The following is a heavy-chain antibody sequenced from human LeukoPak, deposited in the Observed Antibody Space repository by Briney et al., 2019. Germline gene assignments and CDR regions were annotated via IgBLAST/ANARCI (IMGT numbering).Heavy chain of an antibody. D-gene: IGHD5-18*01. CDR1: GGSFSGYY. J-gene: IGHJ4*02. Sequence: SETLSLTCAVYGGSFSGYYWSWIRQPPGKGLEWIGYIYYSGSTNYNPSLKSRVTISVDTSKNQFSLKLSSVTAADTAVYYCASGYSYVSFDYWGQGTLVTVSS. CDR2: IYYSGST. CDR3: ASGYSYVSFDY. V-gene: IGHV4-59*01.